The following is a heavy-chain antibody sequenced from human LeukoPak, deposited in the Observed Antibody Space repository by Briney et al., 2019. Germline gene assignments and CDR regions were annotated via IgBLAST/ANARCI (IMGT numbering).Heavy chain of an antibody. CDR1: RFTFSTYG. V-gene: IGHV3-30*02. CDR3: ARDRDRNDAFDI. J-gene: IGHJ3*02. CDR2: IRYDGSNK. Sequence: PGGSLRLSCAASRFTFSTYGMHWVRQAPGKGLEWVAFIRYDGSNKYYADSVKGRFTVSRDNSKNTLYLHMNSLRAEDTAVYYCARDRDRNDAFDIWGQGTMVTVSS.